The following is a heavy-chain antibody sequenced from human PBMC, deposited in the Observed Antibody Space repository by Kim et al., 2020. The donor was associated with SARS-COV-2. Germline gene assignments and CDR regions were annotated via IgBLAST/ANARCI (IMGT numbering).Heavy chain of an antibody. V-gene: IGHV3-30*01. Sequence: SADSGKGRVTISRDNSKNTLYLQRNSLRAEDTAVYYCARGAGGHYYYMDVWGTGTTVTVSS. CDR3: ARGAGGHYYYMDV. J-gene: IGHJ6*03. D-gene: IGHD2-8*02.